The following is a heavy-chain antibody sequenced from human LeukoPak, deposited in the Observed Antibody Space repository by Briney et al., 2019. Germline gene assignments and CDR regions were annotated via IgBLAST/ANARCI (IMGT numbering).Heavy chain of an antibody. J-gene: IGHJ4*02. CDR1: GYTFTSYG. CDR3: ARGIKVVAAKVVDY. CDR2: ISAYNGNT. Sequence: GASVKVSCKASGYTFTSYGISWVRQAPGQGLEWMGWISAYNGNTNYAQKLQGRVTMTTDTSTSTAYMELSRLRSDDTAVYYCARGIKVVAAKVVDYWGQGTLVTVSS. D-gene: IGHD2-15*01. V-gene: IGHV1-18*01.